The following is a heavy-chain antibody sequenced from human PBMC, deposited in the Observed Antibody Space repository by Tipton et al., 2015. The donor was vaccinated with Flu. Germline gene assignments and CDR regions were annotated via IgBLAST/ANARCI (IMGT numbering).Heavy chain of an antibody. D-gene: IGHD6-13*01. Sequence: SLRLSCAASGFTFDDYAMHWVRQAPGKGLEWVSSISSNSAYIVYADSVKGRFTISRDNAKNSLYLQMNSLRADDTALYYCARDLRPSRWTPPQYWGQGTLVTVSS. CDR1: GFTFDDYA. CDR3: ARDLRPSRWTPPQY. CDR2: ISSNSAYI. V-gene: IGHV3-9*01. J-gene: IGHJ1*01.